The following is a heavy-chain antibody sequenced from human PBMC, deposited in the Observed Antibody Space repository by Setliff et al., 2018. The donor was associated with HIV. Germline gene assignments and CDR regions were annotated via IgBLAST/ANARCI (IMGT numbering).Heavy chain of an antibody. V-gene: IGHV4-39*07. CDR3: ARGSHGTSWTDY. CDR1: GGSISSSNYY. Sequence: SETLSLTCTVSGGSISSSNYYWGWIRQTPGKGLEWIGSIYYSGTTYYNPSLKSRVTMSVDTSTSRLSLKVHSVTAADTAMYYCARGSHGTSWTDYWGQGTLVTVSS. J-gene: IGHJ4*02. CDR2: IYYSGTT. D-gene: IGHD6-13*01.